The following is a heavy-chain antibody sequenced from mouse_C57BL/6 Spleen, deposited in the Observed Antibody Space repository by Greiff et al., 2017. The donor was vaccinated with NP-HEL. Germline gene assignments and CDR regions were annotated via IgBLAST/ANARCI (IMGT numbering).Heavy chain of an antibody. CDR3: ARVLYYEGAMDY. CDR2: ICSGGST. V-gene: IGHV2-2*01. CDR1: GFSFTSYG. J-gene: IGHJ4*01. D-gene: IGHD2-4*01. Sequence: QVQLKESGPGLVQPSQCLSITCTVSGFSFTSYGVHWVRQSPGKGLEWLGVICSGGSTDYNAAFISRLSISKDNSKSQVFFKLNSLQADDTAIYYCARVLYYEGAMDYWGQGTSVTVSS.